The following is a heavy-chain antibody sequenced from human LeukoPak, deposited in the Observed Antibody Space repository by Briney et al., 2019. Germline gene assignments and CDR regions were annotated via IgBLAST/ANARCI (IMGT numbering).Heavy chain of an antibody. J-gene: IGHJ4*02. CDR3: ARSSRDGYNYELDY. V-gene: IGHV1-69*13. CDR1: GGTFISYG. CDR2: IIPIFGTV. Sequence: GASVKVSCKASGGTFISYGISWVRQAPGRGLEWMGGIIPIFGTVNYAQKFQGRVTITADESTSTAYMELSSLRSEDTAVYYCARSSRDGYNYELDYWGQGTLVTVSS. D-gene: IGHD5-24*01.